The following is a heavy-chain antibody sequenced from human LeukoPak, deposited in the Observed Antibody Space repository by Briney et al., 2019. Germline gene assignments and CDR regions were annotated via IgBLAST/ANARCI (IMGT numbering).Heavy chain of an antibody. CDR3: VRGERVVRDYYYYYMDV. V-gene: IGHV1-2*02. D-gene: IGHD2-21*01. Sequence: ASVKVSCKASGYTFTGYYMHWVRQAPGQGLEWMGWINPNSGGTNYAQKFQGRVTMTRDTSISTAYMELSRLRSDDTAVYYCVRGERVVRDYYYYYMDVWGKGTTVTVSS. CDR2: INPNSGGT. J-gene: IGHJ6*03. CDR1: GYTFTGYY.